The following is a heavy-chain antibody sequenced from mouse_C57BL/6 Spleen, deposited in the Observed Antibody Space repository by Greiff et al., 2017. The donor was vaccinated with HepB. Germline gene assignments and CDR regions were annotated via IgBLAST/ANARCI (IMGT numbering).Heavy chain of an antibody. CDR2: IYPGDGDT. Sequence: VQLQQSGPELVKPGASVKISCKASGYAFSSSWMNWVKQRPGKGLEWIGRIYPGDGDTNYNRKFKGKATLTADKSSSTAYMQLSSLTSEDSAVYFCARLYGNSWYFDVWGTWTTVTVSS. J-gene: IGHJ1*03. CDR1: GYAFSSSW. V-gene: IGHV1-82*01. CDR3: ARLYGNSWYFDV. D-gene: IGHD2-1*01.